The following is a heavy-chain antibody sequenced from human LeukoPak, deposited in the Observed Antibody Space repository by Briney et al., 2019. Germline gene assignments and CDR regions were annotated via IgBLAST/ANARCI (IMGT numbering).Heavy chain of an antibody. CDR2: ISSSSGII. V-gene: IGHV3-48*04. CDR3: ATDFNKGFDP. J-gene: IGHJ5*02. D-gene: IGHD1/OR15-1a*01. CDR1: GFTFSNYN. Sequence: GGSLRLSCAASGFTFSNYNMSWVRLAPGKRLEMVSYISSSSGIIYYADSVKGRFTISRDNAKNSLYPQMDSLRVEDTSVYYCATDFNKGFDPWGQGTLVTVSS.